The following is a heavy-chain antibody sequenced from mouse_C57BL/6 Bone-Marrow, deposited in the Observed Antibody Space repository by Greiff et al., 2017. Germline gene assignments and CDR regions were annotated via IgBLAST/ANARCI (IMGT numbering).Heavy chain of an antibody. CDR3: AREGITTIVAPLDFDV. J-gene: IGHJ1*03. D-gene: IGHD1-1*01. V-gene: IGHV1-69*01. CDR2: IDPSDSYT. CDR1: GYTFTSYW. Sequence: QVQLQQPGAELVMPGASVKLSCKASGYTFTSYWLHWVKQRPGQGLEWIGEIDPSDSYTNYNQKFKGKATLIVDTTSSTAYMQLSSLTSEDSAVYYCAREGITTIVAPLDFDVWGTGTTVTVSS.